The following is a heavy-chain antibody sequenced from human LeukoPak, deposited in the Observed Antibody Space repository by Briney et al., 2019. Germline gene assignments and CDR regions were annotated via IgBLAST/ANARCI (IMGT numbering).Heavy chain of an antibody. CDR3: ARYHNGYDDY. Sequence: SETLSLTCTVSGGSISSYYWSWIRQPPGKGLEWLGYISNSGSTKYNPSLKSRVTISVDTSKIQFSLKLSFVTAADTAVYYCARYHNGYDDYWGQGTLVTVSS. J-gene: IGHJ4*02. CDR2: ISNSGST. V-gene: IGHV4-59*12. CDR1: GGSISSYY. D-gene: IGHD2-2*01.